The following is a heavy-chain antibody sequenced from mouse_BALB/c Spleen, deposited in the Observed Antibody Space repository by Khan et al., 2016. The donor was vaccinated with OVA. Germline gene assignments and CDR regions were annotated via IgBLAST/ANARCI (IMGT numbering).Heavy chain of an antibody. CDR1: GYTFTVYA. CDR3: ARGGRFDY. V-gene: IGHV1S137*01. Sequence: VQLQQSGAELVRPGLSLTISCKGSGYTFTVYAIYWVNQSLPKSQQWIGVFITYYGDASYNQKFKGKATITVDTSSSKTYVDIARLTTEDSATYYCARGGRFDYWGQGTLVTVSA. J-gene: IGHJ3*01. CDR2: FITYYGDA. D-gene: IGHD3-3*01.